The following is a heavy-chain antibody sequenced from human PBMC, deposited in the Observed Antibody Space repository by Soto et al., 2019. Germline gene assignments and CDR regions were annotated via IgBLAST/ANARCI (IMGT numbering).Heavy chain of an antibody. Sequence: SETLSLTCAFYGGSFSGYYWSWIRQPPGKGLEWIGEINHSGSTNYNPSLKGRVTISVDTSKNQFSLKLSSVTAADTAVYYCARGRGSSGWYGSWGQGTLVTVSS. J-gene: IGHJ5*02. CDR2: INHSGST. V-gene: IGHV4-34*01. CDR3: ARGRGSSGWYGS. CDR1: GGSFSGYY. D-gene: IGHD6-19*01.